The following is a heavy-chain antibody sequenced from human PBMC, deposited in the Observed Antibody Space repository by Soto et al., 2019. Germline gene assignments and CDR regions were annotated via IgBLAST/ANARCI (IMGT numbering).Heavy chain of an antibody. CDR1: GGSISSSSYY. D-gene: IGHD3-10*01. J-gene: IGHJ6*04. V-gene: IGHV4-39*01. Sequence: SETRSLTGTVSGGSISSSSYYWGWIRQPPGKGLAWFGIFYHSGSTYYIPTHKTAVTISVATSKNQFSLTLSSVTAADTAVYSCASLGWFGQLSYGMDVWGEGTTVTVSS. CDR2: FYHSGST. CDR3: ASLGWFGQLSYGMDV.